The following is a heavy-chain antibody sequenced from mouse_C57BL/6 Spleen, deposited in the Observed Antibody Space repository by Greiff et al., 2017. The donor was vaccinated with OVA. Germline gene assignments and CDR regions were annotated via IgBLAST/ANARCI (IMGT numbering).Heavy chain of an antibody. J-gene: IGHJ4*01. Sequence: QVQLQQPGAELVRPGSSVKLSCKASGYTFTSYWMHWVKQRPIQGLEWIGNIDPSDSETHYNQKFKDKATLTVDKSSSTAYMQLSRLTSEDSADYYCARSASYDYDGENYAMDYWGQGTSVTVSS. CDR2: IDPSDSET. D-gene: IGHD2-4*01. V-gene: IGHV1-52*01. CDR3: ARSASYDYDGENYAMDY. CDR1: GYTFTSYW.